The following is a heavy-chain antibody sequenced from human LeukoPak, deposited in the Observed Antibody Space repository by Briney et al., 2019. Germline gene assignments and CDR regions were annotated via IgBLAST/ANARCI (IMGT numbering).Heavy chain of an antibody. CDR1: GFTFSAYA. J-gene: IGHJ4*02. CDR3: AKCGAAALSFSDY. CDR2: IGGSGGST. D-gene: IGHD2-15*01. Sequence: PGGSLRLSCEASGFTFSAYAMTWVRQAPGKGLEWVSGIGGSGGSTYYADSVKGRFTISRDNSKSTLYLQMNSLRAEDTAIYYCAKCGAAALSFSDYWGQGTLVTVSS. V-gene: IGHV3-23*01.